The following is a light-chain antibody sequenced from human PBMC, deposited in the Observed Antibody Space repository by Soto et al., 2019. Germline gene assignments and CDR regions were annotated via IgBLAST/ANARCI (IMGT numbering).Light chain of an antibody. CDR3: CSYARSTRVV. Sequence: QSVLTQPASVSGSPGQSITISCTGTSSDVGSYNLVSWYQQHPDKAPKLMIYEGSKRPSGVSNRFSGSKSGNTASLTISGLQAEDEADYYCCSYARSTRVVFGGGTKVTVL. J-gene: IGLJ2*01. V-gene: IGLV2-23*01. CDR2: EGS. CDR1: SSDVGSYNL.